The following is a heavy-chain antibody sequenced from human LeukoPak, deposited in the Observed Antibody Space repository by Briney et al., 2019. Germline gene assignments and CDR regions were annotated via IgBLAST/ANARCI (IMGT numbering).Heavy chain of an antibody. Sequence: GGALRLSCAAAGFTFSSYWMHWVRQPPAEELVWVSGINSDGSSTTYADSVKDRFAISRDNAKNTVYLQMNSLRAEDTPVYYCERQSGRILRAFDIWGQGTMVTVSS. CDR1: GFTFSSYW. J-gene: IGHJ3*02. CDR2: INSDGSST. V-gene: IGHV3-74*01. D-gene: IGHD1-26*01. CDR3: ERQSGRILRAFDI.